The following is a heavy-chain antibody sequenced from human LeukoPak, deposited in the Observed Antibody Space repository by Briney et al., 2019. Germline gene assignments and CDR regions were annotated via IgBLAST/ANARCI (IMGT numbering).Heavy chain of an antibody. V-gene: IGHV1-69*05. D-gene: IGHD1-1*01. J-gene: IGHJ3*02. CDR1: GGTFSRYA. Sequence: SVKVSCKASGGTFSRYAISWVRQAPGQGLEWMGGIIPIFGTANYAQKFQGRVTITTDESTSTAYMELSSLRSEDTAVYYCATSRQLERLAFDIWGQGTMVTVSS. CDR3: ATSRQLERLAFDI. CDR2: IIPIFGTA.